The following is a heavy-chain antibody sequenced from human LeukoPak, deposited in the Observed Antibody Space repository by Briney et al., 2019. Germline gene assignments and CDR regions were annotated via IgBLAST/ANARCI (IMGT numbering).Heavy chain of an antibody. Sequence: GGSLRLSCAASGFTFSNYAMSWVRQAPGKGLEWVSAISGSGGSTYYADSVKGRFTISRDNSKNTLYLQMNSLRAEDTAVYYXXXXRXGAPFDAFDIWGQGTMVTVSS. CDR3: XXXRXGAPFDAFDI. J-gene: IGHJ3*02. CDR2: ISGSGGST. V-gene: IGHV3-23*01. CDR1: GFTFSNYA.